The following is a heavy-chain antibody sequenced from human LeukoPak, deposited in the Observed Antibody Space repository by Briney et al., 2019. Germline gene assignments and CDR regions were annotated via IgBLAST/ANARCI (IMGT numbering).Heavy chain of an antibody. V-gene: IGHV3-30-3*01. Sequence: PGGFLRLSCAASGFTFSSYAMHWVRQAPGKGLEWVAVISYDGSNKYYADSVKGRFTISRDNSKTTLYLQMNSLRAEDTAVYYCARTRWFDPWGQGTLVTVSS. CDR1: GFTFSSYA. J-gene: IGHJ5*02. CDR2: ISYDGSNK. CDR3: ARTRWFDP.